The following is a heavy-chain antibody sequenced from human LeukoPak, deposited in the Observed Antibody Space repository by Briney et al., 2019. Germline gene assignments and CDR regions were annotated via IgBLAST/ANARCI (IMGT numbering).Heavy chain of an antibody. D-gene: IGHD3-10*01. CDR2: IIPIFGTA. CDR1: GGTFSSYA. V-gene: IGHV1-69*13. J-gene: IGHJ4*02. Sequence: ASVKVSCKASGGTFSSYAISWVRQAPGQGLEWMGGIIPIFGTANYAQKFQGRVTITADESTSTAYMELSSLRSEDTAMYYCARDKLEYYYGSSWGQGTLVTVSS. CDR3: ARDKLEYYYGSS.